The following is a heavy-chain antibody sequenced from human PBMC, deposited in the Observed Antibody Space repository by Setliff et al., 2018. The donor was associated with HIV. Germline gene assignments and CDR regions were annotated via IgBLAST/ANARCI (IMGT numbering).Heavy chain of an antibody. J-gene: IGHJ4*02. D-gene: IGHD1-26*01. V-gene: IGHV4-39*07. CDR1: GASSIYF. Sequence: SETLSLTCTVSGASSIYFWGWIRQPPGKGLEWIGSVYYSGSTYYNPSLKSRVTISMDTSKNQFSLKLNSVTAADMAVYYCAKDRSGSYRTFDYWGPGILVTVSS. CDR3: AKDRSGSYRTFDY. CDR2: VYYSGST.